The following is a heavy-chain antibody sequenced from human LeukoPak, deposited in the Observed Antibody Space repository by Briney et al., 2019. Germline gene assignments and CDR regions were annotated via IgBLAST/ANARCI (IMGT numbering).Heavy chain of an antibody. V-gene: IGHV4-4*07. J-gene: IGHJ4*02. D-gene: IGHD2-15*01. CDR2: IYTSGST. CDR1: GGSISSYY. CDR3: AREGVVVAVALPFDY. Sequence: SETLSLTCTVSGGSISSYYWSWFRQPAGEGLEWIGRIYTSGSTNYNPSLKSRVTMSVDTSKNQFSLKLSSVTAADTAVYYCAREGVVVAVALPFDYWGQGTLVTVSS.